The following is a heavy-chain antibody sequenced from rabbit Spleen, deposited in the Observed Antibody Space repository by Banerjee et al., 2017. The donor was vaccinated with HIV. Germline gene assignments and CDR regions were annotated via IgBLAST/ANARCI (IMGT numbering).Heavy chain of an antibody. V-gene: IGHV1S40*01. D-gene: IGHD4-1*01. CDR2: VGSGGFT. CDR3: ARDSGTSFSSYGMDL. CDR1: GIDFNSDDY. Sequence: EESGGGLVKVGGTLTLTCKASGIDFNSDDYMCWVRQPLGKGLEWIACVGSGGFTYSATWATGRFTISKTSSTTVTLQMTSLTAADTATYFCARDSGTSFSSYGMDLWGSGTLVTVS. J-gene: IGHJ6*01.